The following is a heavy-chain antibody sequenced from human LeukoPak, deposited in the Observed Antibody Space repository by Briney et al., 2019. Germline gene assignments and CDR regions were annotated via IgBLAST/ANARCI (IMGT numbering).Heavy chain of an antibody. J-gene: IGHJ3*02. V-gene: IGHV1-2*06. Sequence: GASVKVSCKASGYTFTGYYMHWVRQAPGQGLEWMGRINPNSGGTNYAQKFQGRVTMTRDTSISTAYMELSRLRSDDTAVYYCARGRTMIVNDAFDIWGQGTMVTVSS. CDR3: ARGRTMIVNDAFDI. CDR2: INPNSGGT. CDR1: GYTFTGYY. D-gene: IGHD3-22*01.